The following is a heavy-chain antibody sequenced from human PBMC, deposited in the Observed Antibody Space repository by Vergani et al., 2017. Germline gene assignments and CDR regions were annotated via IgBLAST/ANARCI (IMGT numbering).Heavy chain of an antibody. CDR2: IIPIFGTA. J-gene: IGHJ3*02. CDR3: ATLTQGVVPAAHDAFDI. D-gene: IGHD2-2*01. Sequence: QVQLVQSGAEVKKPGSSVKVSCKASGGTFSSYAISWVRQAPGQGLEWMGRIIPIFGTANYAQKFQGRVTITADESTSTAYMELSSLRSEETAVYYCATLTQGVVPAAHDAFDIWGQGTMVTVSS. V-gene: IGHV1-69*18. CDR1: GGTFSSYA.